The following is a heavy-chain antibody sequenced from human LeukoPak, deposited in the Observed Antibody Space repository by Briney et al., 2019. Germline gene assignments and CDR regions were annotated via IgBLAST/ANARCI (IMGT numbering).Heavy chain of an antibody. CDR2: ISWNSGSI. V-gene: IGHV3-9*01. CDR3: AKDWGQVPASISGH. Sequence: PGGSLRLSCAASGFTFDDYAMHWVRQAPGKGLEWVSGISWNSGSIGYADSVKGRFTISRDNAKNSLYLQMNRLRIEDTAIYYCAKDWGQVPASISGHWGQGTLVTVSS. CDR1: GFTFDDYA. D-gene: IGHD2-2*01. J-gene: IGHJ1*01.